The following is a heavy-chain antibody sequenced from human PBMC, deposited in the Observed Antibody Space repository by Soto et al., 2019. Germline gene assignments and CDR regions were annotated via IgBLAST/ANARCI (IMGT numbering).Heavy chain of an antibody. CDR1: GFTFSSYS. D-gene: IGHD3-10*01. J-gene: IGHJ5*02. CDR3: ARDLGSGSYPWFDP. Sequence: GGSLRLSCAASGFTFSSYSMNWVRQAPGKGLEWVSSISSSSSYIYYADSVKGRFTISRDNAKNSLYLQMNSLRAEDTAVYYCARDLGSGSYPWFDPWGQGTLVTVSS. CDR2: ISSSSSYI. V-gene: IGHV3-21*01.